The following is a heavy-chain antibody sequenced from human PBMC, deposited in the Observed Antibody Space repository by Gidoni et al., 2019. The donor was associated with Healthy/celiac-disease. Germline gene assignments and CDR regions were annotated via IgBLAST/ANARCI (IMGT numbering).Heavy chain of an antibody. CDR3: ARDRYSSSWYKVLENWFDP. J-gene: IGHJ5*02. Sequence: EVQLVESGGGLVKPGGSLRLSCAASGFTFSSYSMNWVRQAPGKGLEWVSSISSSSSYIYYADSVKGRFTISRDNAKNSLYLQMNSLRAEDTAVYYCARDRYSSSWYKVLENWFDPWGQGTLVTVSS. V-gene: IGHV3-21*01. D-gene: IGHD6-13*01. CDR2: ISSSSSYI. CDR1: GFTFSSYS.